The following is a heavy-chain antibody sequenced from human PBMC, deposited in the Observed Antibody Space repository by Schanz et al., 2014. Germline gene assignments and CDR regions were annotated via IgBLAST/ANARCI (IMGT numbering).Heavy chain of an antibody. J-gene: IGHJ3*02. D-gene: IGHD1-7*01. CDR3: ARDRWNYEGGIFDI. CDR1: GGTFGRYT. CDR2: FMPFLGIT. Sequence: QVQLVQSGAEVKKPGSSVNVSCEASGGTFGRYTISWLRQAPGQGLEWMGRFMPFLGITNLAQKFQDRVTMTADKATSTAYMELSGLRSEDTAMYYCARDRWNYEGGIFDIWGQGPMVTVSS. V-gene: IGHV1-69*08.